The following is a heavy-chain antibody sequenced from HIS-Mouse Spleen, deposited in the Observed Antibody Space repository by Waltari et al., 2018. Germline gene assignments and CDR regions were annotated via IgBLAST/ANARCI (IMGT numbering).Heavy chain of an antibody. CDR2: SSWEGSRT. V-gene: IGHV3-43D*04. J-gene: IGHJ4*02. Sequence: EVQLVESGGVVVQPGGSLRLSCAASGFTFDDYAMHWSRQAPGKVREWVSFSSWEGSRTEYTDSCKGRFTISRDNSKNSLYLQMNSLRAEDTALYYCAKDGPTGDMDYWGQGTLVTVSS. CDR1: GFTFDDYA. D-gene: IGHD7-27*01. CDR3: AKDGPTGDMDY.